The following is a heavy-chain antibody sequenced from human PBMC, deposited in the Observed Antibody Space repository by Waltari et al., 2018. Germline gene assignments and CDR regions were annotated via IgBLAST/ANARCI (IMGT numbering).Heavy chain of an antibody. CDR1: GNSFTAYY. V-gene: IGHV1-2*06. Sequence: QVQLVQSGAEVKTPGASVKVSCKAYGNSFTAYYIHWVLQAPGQGLERMVRVITNSGDTNYAQKFQGRVTLTRDTSTSTGYMQLSGLRSDDTALYYCARDPAGDGFYYFDYWGQGSLVTVSS. J-gene: IGHJ4*02. D-gene: IGHD2-2*01. CDR3: ARDPAGDGFYYFDY. CDR2: VITNSGDT.